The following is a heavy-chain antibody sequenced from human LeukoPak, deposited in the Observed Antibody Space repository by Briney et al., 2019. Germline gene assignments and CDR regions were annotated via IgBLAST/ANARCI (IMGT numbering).Heavy chain of an antibody. V-gene: IGHV2-5*08. CDR1: GGSISSGDYY. J-gene: IGHJ4*02. Sequence: QTLSLTCTVSGGSISSGDYYWSWIRQPPGKALEWLALIYWDDDKRYSPSLKSRLTITKDTSKNQVVLTMTNMDPVDTATYYCAHVQIYDYVWGSPDYWGQGTLVTVSS. CDR3: AHVQIYDYVWGSPDY. D-gene: IGHD3-16*01. CDR2: IYWDDDK.